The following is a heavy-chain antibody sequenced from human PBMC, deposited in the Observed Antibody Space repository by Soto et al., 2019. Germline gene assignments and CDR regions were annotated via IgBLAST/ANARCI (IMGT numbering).Heavy chain of an antibody. D-gene: IGHD6-19*01. CDR3: ARRATSGWYSFDS. V-gene: IGHV4-39*01. Sequence: QLQLQESGPGLVKPSETLSLTCTVSGGSISSTSYFWGWIRQPPGKGLEWIGTIYYSGSTYYNPSLNRRVTLSVDTSKHLFSLSLRSVAAADTAVYYCARRATSGWYSFDSWGQGTLVSVSS. CDR1: GGSISSTSYF. J-gene: IGHJ4*02. CDR2: IYYSGST.